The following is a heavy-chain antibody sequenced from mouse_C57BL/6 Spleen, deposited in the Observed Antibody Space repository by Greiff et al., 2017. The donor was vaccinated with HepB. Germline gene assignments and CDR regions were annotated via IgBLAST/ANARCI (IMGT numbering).Heavy chain of an antibody. D-gene: IGHD1-1*01. Sequence: VKLVESGAELVRPGASVTLSCKASGYTFTDYEMHWVKQTPVHGLEWIGAIDPETGGTAYNQKFKGKAILTADKSSSTAYMELRSLTSEDSAVYYCTRGDYYGSSYSFYYAMDYWGQGTSVTVSS. CDR3: TRGDYYGSSYSFYYAMDY. V-gene: IGHV1-15*01. J-gene: IGHJ4*01. CDR1: GYTFTDYE. CDR2: IDPETGGT.